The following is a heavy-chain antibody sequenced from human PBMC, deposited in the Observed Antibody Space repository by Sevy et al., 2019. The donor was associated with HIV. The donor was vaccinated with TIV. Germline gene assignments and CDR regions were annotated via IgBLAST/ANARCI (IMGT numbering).Heavy chain of an antibody. V-gene: IGHV1-8*03. J-gene: IGHJ4*01. CDR3: ARVLLPYGSGSYYRTDGFDY. Sequence: ASVKVSCKASGYTFTSYDINWVRQATGQGLEWMGWMNPNSGNTGYAQKFQGRVTITRNTSISTAYMELSSLRAEDTAVYYCARVLLPYGSGSYYRTDGFDYWGHGTLVTVSS. CDR2: MNPNSGNT. CDR1: GYTFTSYD. D-gene: IGHD3-10*01.